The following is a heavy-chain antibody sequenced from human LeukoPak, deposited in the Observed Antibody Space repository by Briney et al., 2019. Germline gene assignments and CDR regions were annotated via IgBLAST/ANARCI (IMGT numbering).Heavy chain of an antibody. J-gene: IGHJ4*02. CDR2: ISSSGSTI. CDR1: GFTFSNAW. Sequence: GGSLRLSCAASGFTFSNAWMTWVRQAPGRGPEWVSYISSSGSTIYYADSVKGRFTISRDNAKNSLYLQMNSLRAEDTAVYYCAKSSGWYPYFDYWGQGTLVTVSS. CDR3: AKSSGWYPYFDY. D-gene: IGHD6-19*01. V-gene: IGHV3-11*01.